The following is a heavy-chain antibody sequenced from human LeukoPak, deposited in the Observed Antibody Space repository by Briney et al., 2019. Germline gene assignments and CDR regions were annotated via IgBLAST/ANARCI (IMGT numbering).Heavy chain of an antibody. D-gene: IGHD1-1*01. CDR2: IYSGGST. CDR3: ASEVGNYYYYGMDV. J-gene: IGHJ6*02. V-gene: IGHV3-66*01. Sequence: PGGSLRLSCAASGFTVSSNYMSWVRQAPGKGLEWVSVIYSGGSTYYADSVKGRFTISRDNSKNTLYLQMNSLRAEDTAVYYCASEVGNYYYYGMDVWGQGTTVTVSS. CDR1: GFTVSSNY.